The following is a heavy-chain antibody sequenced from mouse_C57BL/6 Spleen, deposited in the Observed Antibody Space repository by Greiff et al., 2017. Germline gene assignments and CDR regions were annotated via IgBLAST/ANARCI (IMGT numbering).Heavy chain of an antibody. CDR3: GSQAPYAMDY. D-gene: IGHD3-2*02. Sequence: EVKLQESGPGLVKPSQSLSLTCSVTGYSITSGYYWNWIRQFPGNKLEWMGYISYDGSNNYNPSLKNRISITRDTSKNQFFLTLNAVTTEYTATNYCGSQAPYAMDYWGQGTSVTVSS. V-gene: IGHV3-6*01. CDR2: ISYDGSN. J-gene: IGHJ4*01. CDR1: GYSITSGYY.